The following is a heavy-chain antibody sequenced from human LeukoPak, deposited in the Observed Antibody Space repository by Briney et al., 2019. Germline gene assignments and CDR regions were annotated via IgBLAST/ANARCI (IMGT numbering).Heavy chain of an antibody. CDR2: ISGSGGST. D-gene: IGHD6-13*01. CDR3: AKGGSSSWYAGNYFDY. Sequence: GGSLRLSCAASGFTFSSYGMSWVRQAPGKGLEWVSAISGSGGSTYYADSVKGRFTISRDNSKNTLYLQMNSLRAEDTAVYYCAKGGSSSWYAGNYFDYWGQGTLVTVSS. CDR1: GFTFSSYG. V-gene: IGHV3-23*01. J-gene: IGHJ4*02.